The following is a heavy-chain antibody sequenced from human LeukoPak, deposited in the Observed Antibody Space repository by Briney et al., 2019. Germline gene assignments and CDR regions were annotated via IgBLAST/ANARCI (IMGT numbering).Heavy chain of an antibody. Sequence: SETLSLTCTVSGGSVSSGSYYWSWIRQPPGKGLEWIGYIYYSGSTNYNPSLKSRVTISVDTSENQFSLKLSSVTAADTAVYYCARGGGLAIDYWGQGTLVTVSS. CDR1: GGSVSSGSYY. V-gene: IGHV4-61*01. D-gene: IGHD3/OR15-3a*01. CDR2: IYYSGST. CDR3: ARGGGLAIDY. J-gene: IGHJ4*02.